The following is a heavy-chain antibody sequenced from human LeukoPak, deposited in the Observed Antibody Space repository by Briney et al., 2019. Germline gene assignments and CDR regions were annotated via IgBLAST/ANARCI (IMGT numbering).Heavy chain of an antibody. J-gene: IGHJ4*02. CDR2: INPNSGGT. CDR1: RYTFTGYY. Sequence: ASVKVSCKASRYTFTGYYMHWVRQAPGQGLEWMGRINPNSGGTNYAQRFQGRVTMTRDTSISTAYMELSRLRSDDTAVYYCARDAGPLLANGISDYWGQGTLVTVSS. CDR3: ARDAGPLLANGISDY. D-gene: IGHD3-10*01. V-gene: IGHV1-2*06.